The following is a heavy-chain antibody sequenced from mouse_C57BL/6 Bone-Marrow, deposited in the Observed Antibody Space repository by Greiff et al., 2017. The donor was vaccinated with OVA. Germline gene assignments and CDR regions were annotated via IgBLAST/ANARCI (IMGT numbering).Heavy chain of an antibody. CDR1: GFTFNTYA. J-gene: IGHJ3*01. V-gene: IGHV10-3*01. D-gene: IGHD2-3*01. CDR2: ISSKSSNYAT. Sequence: EVMLVESGGGLVQPKGSLKLSCAASGFTFNTYAMHWVRQAPGKGLEWVARISSKSSNYATYYADSVKDRFTISRDDSQIMLYLLMNNLKAEDTAMYYCVRGWLPLPYWGQGTLVTVSA. CDR3: VRGWLPLPY.